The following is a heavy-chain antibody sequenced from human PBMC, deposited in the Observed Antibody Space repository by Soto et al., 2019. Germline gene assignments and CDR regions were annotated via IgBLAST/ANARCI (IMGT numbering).Heavy chain of an antibody. J-gene: IGHJ5*02. D-gene: IGHD3-9*01. CDR3: ARTLTYYDILTGYPCWFDP. Sequence: QLQLQESGPGLVKPSETLSLTCTVSGGSISSSSYYWGWIRQPPGKGLEWIGSIYYSGSSYYNPSLKRRVTISVDTSKNQFSLTLSSVTAADTAVYYCARTLTYYDILTGYPCWFDPWGQGTLVTVSS. CDR2: IYYSGSS. CDR1: GGSISSSSYY. V-gene: IGHV4-39*01.